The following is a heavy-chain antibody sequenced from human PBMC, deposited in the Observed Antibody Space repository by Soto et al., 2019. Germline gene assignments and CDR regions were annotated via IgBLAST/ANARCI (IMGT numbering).Heavy chain of an antibody. V-gene: IGHV3-30-3*01. Sequence: GGSLRLSCAASGFTFSSYAMHWVRQAPGKGLEWVAVISYDGSNKYYADSVKGRFTISRDNSKNTLYLQMNSLRAEDTAVYYCARVYCSSTSCFGGMDVWGQGTTVTVSS. CDR1: GFTFSSYA. CDR2: ISYDGSNK. CDR3: ARVYCSSTSCFGGMDV. J-gene: IGHJ6*02. D-gene: IGHD2-2*01.